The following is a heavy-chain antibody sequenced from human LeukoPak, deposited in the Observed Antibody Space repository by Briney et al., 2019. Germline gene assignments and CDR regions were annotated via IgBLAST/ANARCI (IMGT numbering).Heavy chain of an antibody. CDR3: AKDAGTYPLAFDY. Sequence: PGGSLRLSCAASGFTFSNYNMNWVRLAPGKGLEWVSSISTSRSYIHYADSVKGRFTISRENAKNSLYLQMNSLRAEDTAVYYCAKDAGTYPLAFDYWGQGTLVTVSS. CDR1: GFTFSNYN. D-gene: IGHD3-10*01. J-gene: IGHJ4*02. V-gene: IGHV3-21*04. CDR2: ISTSRSYI.